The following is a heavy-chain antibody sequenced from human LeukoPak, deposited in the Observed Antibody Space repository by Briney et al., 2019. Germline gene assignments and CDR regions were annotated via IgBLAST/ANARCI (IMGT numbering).Heavy chain of an antibody. D-gene: IGHD3-10*01. CDR2: INPNSGDT. CDR3: ARGPITMVRGVMGDYYYYYYMDV. Sequence: ASVKVSCKASGYTFTGYYMHWVRQAPGQGLEWMGWINPNSGDTNYAQKFQGRVTMTRNTSISTAYMELSSLRSEDTAVYYCARGPITMVRGVMGDYYYYYYMDVWGKGTTVTISS. J-gene: IGHJ6*03. CDR1: GYTFTGYY. V-gene: IGHV1-2*02.